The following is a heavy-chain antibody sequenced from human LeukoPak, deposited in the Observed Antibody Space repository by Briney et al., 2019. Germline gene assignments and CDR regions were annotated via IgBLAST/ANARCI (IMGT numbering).Heavy chain of an antibody. V-gene: IGHV4-61*02. J-gene: IGHJ5*02. CDR2: IYTSGSA. Sequence: SETLSLTCTVSGGSISSSSYYWGWIRQPAGKGLEWIGRIYTSGSANYNPSLKSRVTISVDTSKNQFSLKLSSVTAADTAVYYCAGGYCSGGSCYRSNWFDPWGQGTLVTVSS. CDR1: GGSISSSSYY. D-gene: IGHD2-15*01. CDR3: AGGYCSGGSCYRSNWFDP.